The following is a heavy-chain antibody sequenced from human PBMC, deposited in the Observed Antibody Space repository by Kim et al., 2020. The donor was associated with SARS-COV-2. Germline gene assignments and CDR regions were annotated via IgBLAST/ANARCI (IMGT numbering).Heavy chain of an antibody. CDR2: INHSGGT. D-gene: IGHD3-3*01. CDR3: ARGRAGVVPSPILGLGPYYDYYAMDV. J-gene: IGHJ6*02. CDR1: GWSFRGSP. Sequence: SETLSLTCAVFGWSFRGSPLPWILQSPGKGLEWIGEINHSGGTNCNPSLKSRVTISLDTSKNQFSLKQGSVSAPDTAVYYCARGRAGVVPSPILGLGPYYDYYAMDVWGQETTITVSS. V-gene: IGHV4-34*01.